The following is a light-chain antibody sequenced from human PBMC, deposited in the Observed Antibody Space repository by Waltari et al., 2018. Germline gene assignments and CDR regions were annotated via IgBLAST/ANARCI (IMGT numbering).Light chain of an antibody. CDR2: DAS. J-gene: IGKJ1*01. CDR3: QKYGTLPAT. V-gene: IGKV3-20*01. Sequence: EIVLTQSPGTLSLSPGERATLSCRASQSVSRTLAWYQQKPGQAPRRLIYDASTRATGIPDRFSGSRSGTDFSLTISRLEPEDFAVYYCQKYGTLPATFGQGTKVEIK. CDR1: QSVSRT.